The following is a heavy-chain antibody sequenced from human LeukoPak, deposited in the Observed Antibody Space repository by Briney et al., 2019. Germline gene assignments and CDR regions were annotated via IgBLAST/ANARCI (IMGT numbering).Heavy chain of an antibody. V-gene: IGHV4-34*01. D-gene: IGHD2-21*01. CDR2: INHSGST. CDR3: ANHGGYRGDGYYFDY. Sequence: PSETLSLTCAVYGGSLSGYYWSWIRQPPGKGLEWIGEINHSGSTNYNPSLKSRVTISVDTSKNQFSLKLSSVTAADTAVYYCANHGGYRGDGYYFDYWGQGTLVTVSS. J-gene: IGHJ4*02. CDR1: GGSLSGYY.